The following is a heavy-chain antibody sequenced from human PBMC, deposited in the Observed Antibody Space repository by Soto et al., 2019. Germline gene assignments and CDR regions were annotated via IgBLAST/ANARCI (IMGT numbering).Heavy chain of an antibody. D-gene: IGHD4-17*01. CDR3: AKAQDYGDTRTLDY. CDR2: IRWNSGSI. CDR1: GFTFDDYA. V-gene: IGHV3-9*01. J-gene: IGHJ4*02. Sequence: EVQLVESGGGLVQPGRSLSLSCAASGFTFDDYAMHWVRQAPGKGLEWVSGIRWNSGSIGYADSVKGRFTISRDNAKNSLYLQMNSLRAEDTALYYCAKAQDYGDTRTLDYWGQGTLVTFSS.